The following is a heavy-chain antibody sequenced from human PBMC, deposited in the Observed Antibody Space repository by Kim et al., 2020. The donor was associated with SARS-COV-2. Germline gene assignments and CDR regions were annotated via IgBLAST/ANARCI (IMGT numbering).Heavy chain of an antibody. Sequence: SETLSLTCAVSGGSISSSNWWSWVRQPPGKGLEWIGEIYHSGTTNYNSSLKSRVTISVDKSKNQFSLKLSSVTAADTAVYYCASRGFHLGVDPWGQGTLVTVSS. CDR1: GGSISSSNW. V-gene: IGHV4-4*02. J-gene: IGHJ5*02. CDR2: IYHSGTT. CDR3: ASRGFHLGVDP. D-gene: IGHD3-10*01.